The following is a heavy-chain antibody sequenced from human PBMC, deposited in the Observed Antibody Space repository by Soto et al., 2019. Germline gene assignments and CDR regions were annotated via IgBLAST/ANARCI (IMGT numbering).Heavy chain of an antibody. J-gene: IGHJ6*02. CDR3: ARGGVVVPAAQDYYYYYGMDV. Sequence: SVKFSCNASGGTFSSYAISWVRQAPGQWLEWMGGIIPIFGTANYAQKFQGRVTITADESTSTAYMELSSLRSEDTAVYYCARGGVVVPAAQDYYYYYGMDVWGQGTTVTVSS. CDR1: GGTFSSYA. V-gene: IGHV1-69*01. D-gene: IGHD2-2*01. CDR2: IIPIFGTA.